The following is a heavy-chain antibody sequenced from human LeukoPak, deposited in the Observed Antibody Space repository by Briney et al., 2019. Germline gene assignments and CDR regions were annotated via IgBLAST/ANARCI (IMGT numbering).Heavy chain of an antibody. CDR2: INPSGGST. CDR1: GYTFTSYY. V-gene: IGHV1-46*01. J-gene: IGHJ1*01. Sequence: ASVKVSCKASGYTFTSYYMHWVRQAPGQGLEWMGIINPSGGSTSYAQKFQGRVTMTRDTSTSTVYMELSSLRSEDTAVYYCARPDDYGDWTSAEYFQHWGQGTLVTVSS. CDR3: ARPDDYGDWTSAEYFQH. D-gene: IGHD4-17*01.